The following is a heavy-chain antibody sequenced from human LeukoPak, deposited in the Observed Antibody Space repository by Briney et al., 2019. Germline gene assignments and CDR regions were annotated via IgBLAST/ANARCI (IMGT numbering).Heavy chain of an antibody. D-gene: IGHD6-13*01. CDR3: ARHPSLAAAGQN. J-gene: IGHJ4*02. CDR2: IYPGDSDA. CDR1: GYSFTSYW. Sequence: GESLKISCKGSGYSFTSYWIGWVRQMPGTGLEWMGSIYPGDSDARYSPSFQGQVTISADKSISTAYLQWSSLKASDTAMYYCARHPSLAAAGQNWGQGTPVTVSS. V-gene: IGHV5-51*01.